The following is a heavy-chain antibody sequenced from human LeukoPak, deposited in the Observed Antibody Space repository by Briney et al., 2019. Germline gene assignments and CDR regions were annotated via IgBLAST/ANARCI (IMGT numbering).Heavy chain of an antibody. CDR3: ARDRSPIAADGMDV. V-gene: IGHV3-21*01. CDR2: ISTGSSCI. D-gene: IGHD6-25*01. J-gene: IGHJ6*02. Sequence: PGGSLRLSCAASGFTFSSYSINWVRQAPGKGLEWVSSISTGSSCIYYADSVKGGFTISRDNAKNSLYLQMNSLRAEDTAVFYCARDRSPIAADGMDVWGRGTTVTVSS. CDR1: GFTFSSYS.